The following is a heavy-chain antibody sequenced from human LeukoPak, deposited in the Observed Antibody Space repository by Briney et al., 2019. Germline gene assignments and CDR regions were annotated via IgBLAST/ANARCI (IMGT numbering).Heavy chain of an antibody. J-gene: IGHJ4*02. Sequence: GGSLRLSCAASGFTFSSYGTSWVRQAPGKGLEWVSAISGSGGSTYYADSVKGRFTISRDNSKNTLYLQMNSLRAEDTAVYYCAKTVSYYYGSGSYYKNPFDYWGQGTLVTVSS. D-gene: IGHD3-10*01. CDR2: ISGSGGST. V-gene: IGHV3-23*01. CDR3: AKTVSYYYGSGSYYKNPFDY. CDR1: GFTFSSYG.